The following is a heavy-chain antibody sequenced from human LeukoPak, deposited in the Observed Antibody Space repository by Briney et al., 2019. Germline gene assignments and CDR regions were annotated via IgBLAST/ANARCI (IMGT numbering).Heavy chain of an antibody. D-gene: IGHD6-19*01. J-gene: IGHJ4*02. CDR1: GYSISSAYY. CDR3: ARYSGWSTSPLDY. CDR2: IYHSGST. V-gene: IGHV4-38-2*02. Sequence: PSETLSLTCTVSGYSISSAYYWGWIRQPPGKGLEWIGSIYHSGSTYYNPSLKTRVTISVDTSKNHFSLKLTSVTAADTAVYYCARYSGWSTSPLDYWGQGTLVTVSS.